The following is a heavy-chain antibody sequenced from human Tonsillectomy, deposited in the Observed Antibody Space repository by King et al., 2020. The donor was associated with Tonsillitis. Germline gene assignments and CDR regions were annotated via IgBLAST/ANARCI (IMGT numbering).Heavy chain of an antibody. CDR2: ISWNSGRI. CDR1: GFTFDDYA. J-gene: IGHJ4*02. Sequence: VQLVESGGGLVQPGRSLRLSCAASGFTFDDYAMHWVPQAPGKGLEWVSGISWNSGRIGYADSAKGRFTIPGDNPKNSLYLQMNSLRAEDTALFFWAKDVISNPILGALGYWGQGTLGTVSS. V-gene: IGHV3-9*01. CDR3: AKDVISNPILGALGY. D-gene: IGHD7-27*01.